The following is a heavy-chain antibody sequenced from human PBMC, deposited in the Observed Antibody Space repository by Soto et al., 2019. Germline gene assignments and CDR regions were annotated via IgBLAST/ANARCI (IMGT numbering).Heavy chain of an antibody. CDR2: IYYSGST. Sequence: SETLSLTCTVSGGSISSSSYYWSWIRQPPGKGLEWIGYIYYSGSTNYNPSLKSRVTISVDTSKNQFSLKLSSVTAADTAVYYCARGETRRDGYNFAFDIWGQGTMVTVS. J-gene: IGHJ3*02. CDR3: ARGETRRDGYNFAFDI. V-gene: IGHV4-61*01. D-gene: IGHD5-12*01. CDR1: GGSISSSSYY.